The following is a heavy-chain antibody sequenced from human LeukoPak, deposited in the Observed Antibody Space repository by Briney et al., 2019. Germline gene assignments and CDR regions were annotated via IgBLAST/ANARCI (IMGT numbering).Heavy chain of an antibody. V-gene: IGHV4-34*01. D-gene: IGHD2-2*01. CDR3: ARGYCSSTSCWFDP. Sequence: SETLSLTCAVYGGSFSGYYWSWIRQPPGKGLEWIGEINHSGSTNYNPSLKSRVTISVDTSKNQFSLKLSSVTAADTAVYYCARGYCSSTSCWFDPWGQGTLVTVS. J-gene: IGHJ5*02. CDR1: GGSFSGYY. CDR2: INHSGST.